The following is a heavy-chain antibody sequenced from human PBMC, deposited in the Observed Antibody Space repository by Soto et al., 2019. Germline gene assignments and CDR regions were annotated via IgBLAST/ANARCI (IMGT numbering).Heavy chain of an antibody. Sequence: PGGSLRLSCAASGFTFSDYYMSWIRRAPGKGLEWVSYISSSSSYTNYADSVKGRFTISRDNAKNSLYLQMNSLRAEDTAVYYCARESRIAASMYVLDYYGMDVWGQGTTVTVSS. J-gene: IGHJ6*02. CDR1: GFTFSDYY. CDR2: ISSSSSYT. CDR3: ARESRIAASMYVLDYYGMDV. D-gene: IGHD6-6*01. V-gene: IGHV3-11*06.